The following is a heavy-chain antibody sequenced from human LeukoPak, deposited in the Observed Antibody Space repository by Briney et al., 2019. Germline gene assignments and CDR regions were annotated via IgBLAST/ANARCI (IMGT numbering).Heavy chain of an antibody. CDR1: GFTFSSYG. D-gene: IGHD2-15*01. Sequence: GGSLRLSCAASGFTFSSYGMHWVRQAAGKGLEWVAFIRYDGSNKYYADSVKGRFTISRDNSKNTLYLQMNSLRAEDTAVYYCAKDLGYCSGGSCYSDDFQHWGQGTLVTVSS. CDR2: IRYDGSNK. CDR3: AKDLGYCSGGSCYSDDFQH. V-gene: IGHV3-30*02. J-gene: IGHJ1*01.